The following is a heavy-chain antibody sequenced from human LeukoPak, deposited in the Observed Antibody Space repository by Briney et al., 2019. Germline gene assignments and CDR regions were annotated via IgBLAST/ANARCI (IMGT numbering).Heavy chain of an antibody. Sequence: SETLSLTCAVYGGSFSGYYWSWIRQPPGKGLEWIGEINHSGSTNYNPSLKSRVTISVDTSKNQFSLKLSSVTAADTAVYYCARDPTSGWYVGDWFDPWGQGTLVTVSS. CDR3: ARDPTSGWYVGDWFDP. CDR2: INHSGST. J-gene: IGHJ5*02. CDR1: GGSFSGYY. D-gene: IGHD6-19*01. V-gene: IGHV4-34*01.